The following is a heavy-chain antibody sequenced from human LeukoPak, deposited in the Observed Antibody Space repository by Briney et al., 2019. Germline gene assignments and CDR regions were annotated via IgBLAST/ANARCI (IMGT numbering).Heavy chain of an antibody. CDR1: GFTFSSYS. CDR2: ISSSSSYI. CDR3: AREMDYYDSSGYGYFDY. D-gene: IGHD3-22*01. V-gene: IGHV3-21*01. Sequence: PGGSLTLSCAASGFTFSSYSMNWLRQAPGKALEGVSSISSSSSYIYYADSVKGRFTISRDNAKNSLYLQMNSLRAEDTAVYYCAREMDYYDSSGYGYFDYWGQGTLVTVSS. J-gene: IGHJ4*02.